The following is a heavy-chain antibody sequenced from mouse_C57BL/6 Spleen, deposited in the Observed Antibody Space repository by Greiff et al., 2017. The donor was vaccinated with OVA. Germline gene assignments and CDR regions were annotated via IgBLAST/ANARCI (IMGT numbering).Heavy chain of an antibody. D-gene: IGHD2-3*01. CDR1: GYTFTDYY. CDR2: INPNNGGT. Sequence: EVQLQQSGPELVKPGASVKISCKASGYTFTDYYMNWVKQSHGKSLEWIGDINPNNGGTSYKQKFKGKATLTVDKSSSTAYMELRSLTSEDSAVYYCAKGGRVYDSYTFAYWGQGTLVTVSA. J-gene: IGHJ3*01. CDR3: AKGGRVYDSYTFAY. V-gene: IGHV1-26*01.